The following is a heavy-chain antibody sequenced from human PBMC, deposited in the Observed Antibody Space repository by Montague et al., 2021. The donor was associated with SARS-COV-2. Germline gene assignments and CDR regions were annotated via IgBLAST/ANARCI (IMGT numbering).Heavy chain of an antibody. CDR3: ARRLDYWDSSGQRRHFDY. CDR2: ISYHGNT. D-gene: IGHD3-22*01. CDR1: GDSISSSSYD. J-gene: IGHJ4*02. Sequence: SETLSLTCTVSGDSISSSSYDWGWIRRPPGKGLEWIGHISYHGNTNYNPSLKSRVIISIDTSRNQFSLKVSSVTATDTAIYYCARRLDYWDSSGQRRHFDYWGQGTLVTVSS. V-gene: IGHV4-39*01.